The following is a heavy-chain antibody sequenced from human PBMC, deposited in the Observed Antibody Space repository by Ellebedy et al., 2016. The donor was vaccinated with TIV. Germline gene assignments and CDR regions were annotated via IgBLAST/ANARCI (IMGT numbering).Heavy chain of an antibody. J-gene: IGHJ4*02. V-gene: IGHV4-59*01. CDR1: GGSISSYY. Sequence: MPSETLSLTCTVSGGSISSYYWSWIRQPPGKGLEWIGYIYYSGSINYNPSLKSRVTIAVDTSKKQISLKLSSVTAADTAVYYCARSSGWDRFDYWGQGTLVTVSS. D-gene: IGHD6-19*01. CDR2: IYYSGSI. CDR3: ARSSGWDRFDY.